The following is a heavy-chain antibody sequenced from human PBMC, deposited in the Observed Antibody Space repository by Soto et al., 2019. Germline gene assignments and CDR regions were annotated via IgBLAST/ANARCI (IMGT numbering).Heavy chain of an antibody. CDR2: IDHSGSI. CDR3: ATGGGAAPGT. V-gene: IGHV4-34*01. J-gene: IGHJ4*02. D-gene: IGHD6-13*01. CDR1: GGSFSGYY. Sequence: ETLSLTCAVYGGSFSGYYWSWIRQTPGKGLEWIGEIDHSGSIKYNPSLESRVSISLDTSRNQFSLKLSSVTAADSAVFYCATGGGAAPGTWGQGTLVTVSS.